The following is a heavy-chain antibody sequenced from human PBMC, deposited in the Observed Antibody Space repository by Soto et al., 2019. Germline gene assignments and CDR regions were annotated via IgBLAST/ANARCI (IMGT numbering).Heavy chain of an antibody. D-gene: IGHD3-10*01. V-gene: IGHV4-59*01. CDR2: IYYSGST. CDR3: ARIGSGSYYPYFDY. J-gene: IGHJ4*02. Sequence: PGKGLEWIGYIYYSGSTNYNPSLKSRVTISVDTSKNQFSLKLSSVTAADTAVYYCARIGSGSYYPYFDYWGQGTLVTVS.